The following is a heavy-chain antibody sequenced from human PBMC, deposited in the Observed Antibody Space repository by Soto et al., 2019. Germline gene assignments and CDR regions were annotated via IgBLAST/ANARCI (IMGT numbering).Heavy chain of an antibody. CDR3: AKGSSSSSWYPDY. CDR1: GFTFSSYA. Sequence: EVHLLESGGGLVQPGGSLRLSCAASGFTFSSYAMTWVRQAPGKGLEWVSVISGSDSSTYYADSVKGRFTISRDNYKNTLYLQMNSLRADYTAIYYCAKGSSSSSWYPDYWGQGTLVTVSS. V-gene: IGHV3-23*01. J-gene: IGHJ4*02. CDR2: ISGSDSST. D-gene: IGHD6-13*01.